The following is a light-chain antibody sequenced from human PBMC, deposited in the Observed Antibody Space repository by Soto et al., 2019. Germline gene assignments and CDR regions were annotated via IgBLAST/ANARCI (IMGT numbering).Light chain of an antibody. J-gene: IGKJ2*01. CDR2: DSS. CDR3: QQFDTYPYT. V-gene: IGKV1-13*02. CDR1: QDISST. Sequence: ALQLTQSPSSLSASVRDRVTITCRASQDISSTLAWYQQKPGKAPKLLIYDSSTLESGVPSRFSGSGSGTDFTLTISSLQPEDFATYHCQQFDTYPYTFGQGTKLEIK.